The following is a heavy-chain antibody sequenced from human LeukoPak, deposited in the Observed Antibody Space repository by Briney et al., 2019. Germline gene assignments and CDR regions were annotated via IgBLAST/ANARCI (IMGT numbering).Heavy chain of an antibody. J-gene: IGHJ4*02. CDR3: ARDYGSGSYFDY. V-gene: IGHV4-30-4*01. CDR1: GGSLSSGDYY. D-gene: IGHD3-10*01. CDR2: IYYSGST. Sequence: SETLSLTCTVSGGSLSSGDYYWSWIRQPPGTGLEWIGYIYYSGSTYYNPSLKSRVTISVDTSKNQFSLKLSSVTAADTAVYYCARDYGSGSYFDYWGQGTLVTVSS.